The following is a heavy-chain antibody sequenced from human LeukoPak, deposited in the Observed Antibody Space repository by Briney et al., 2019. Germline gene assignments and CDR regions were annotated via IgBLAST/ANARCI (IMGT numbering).Heavy chain of an antibody. J-gene: IGHJ4*02. CDR3: AITGDSSGHSFCF. D-gene: IGHD3-22*01. CDR1: GFTVSSNY. V-gene: IGHV3-53*01. CDR2: IYSGGTT. Sequence: GGSLRLSCAASGFTVSSNYMTWVRQAPGKGLEWVSIIYSGGTTYYADSVKGRFTISRDNSKNTLYLQVKSLRAEDTAVYYCAITGDSSGHSFCFWGQGTLVTVSS.